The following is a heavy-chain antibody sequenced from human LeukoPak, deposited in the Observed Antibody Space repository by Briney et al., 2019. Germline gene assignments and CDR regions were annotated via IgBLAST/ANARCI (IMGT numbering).Heavy chain of an antibody. J-gene: IGHJ4*02. Sequence: ASVKVSCKASAYIFTSYDINWVRQATGQGLEWMGWMNPNSGNTGFAQKFQGRVALTRNTSISTAYMELSSLRSEDTAVYYCARKAVSGSGWYPFDFWGQGSLVTVPS. D-gene: IGHD6-19*01. V-gene: IGHV1-8*01. CDR2: MNPNSGNT. CDR3: ARKAVSGSGWYPFDF. CDR1: AYIFTSYD.